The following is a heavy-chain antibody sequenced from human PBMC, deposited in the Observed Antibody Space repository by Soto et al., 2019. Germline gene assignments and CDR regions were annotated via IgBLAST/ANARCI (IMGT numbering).Heavy chain of an antibody. CDR2: INPSGGST. J-gene: IGHJ6*03. CDR3: ARDGLRVQDIVVVPAAAYYYYYYMDF. V-gene: IGHV1-46*03. CDR1: GYTFTSYY. D-gene: IGHD2-2*01. Sequence: ASVKVSCKASGYTFTSYYMHWVRQAPGQGLEWMGIINPSGGSTSYAQKFQGRVTMTRDTSTSTVYMELSSLRSEDTAVYYCARDGLRVQDIVVVPAAAYYYYYYMDFWGKGTTVTVSS.